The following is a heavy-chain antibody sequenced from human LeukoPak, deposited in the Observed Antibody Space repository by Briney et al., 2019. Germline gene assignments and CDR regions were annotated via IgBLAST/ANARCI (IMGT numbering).Heavy chain of an antibody. Sequence: SETLSLTCIVSGGSISSTTYYWGWIRQPPGKRLEWIGSIYYSGNTYYNPSLKSRVTISVDTSKNQFSLKLSSVTAADTAVYYCARLRRWCMPPCSTAVDYRRWDYYYYSMDVWGQGTTVTVSS. CDR1: GGSISSTTYY. D-gene: IGHD2-8*01. CDR2: IYYSGNT. CDR3: ARLRRWCMPPCSTAVDYRRWDYYYYSMDV. V-gene: IGHV4-39*01. J-gene: IGHJ6*02.